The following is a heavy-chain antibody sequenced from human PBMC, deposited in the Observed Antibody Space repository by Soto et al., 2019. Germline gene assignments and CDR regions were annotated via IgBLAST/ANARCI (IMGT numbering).Heavy chain of an antibody. V-gene: IGHV3-48*02. CDR1: GFTFAIHS. J-gene: IGHJ4*02. CDR3: ARGVRFRCSGDRCFSDGLFLS. D-gene: IGHD2-15*01. CDR2: INGSSSTM. Sequence: EVQLVESGGGLVQRGGSLRLSCAASGFTFAIHSMNWVRQAPGKGLEWISYINGSSSTMYYADSVKGRFIISRDNADSSLYLQMNSLRDADTAVYYCARGVRFRCSGDRCFSDGLFLSWGQGTLVTVSS.